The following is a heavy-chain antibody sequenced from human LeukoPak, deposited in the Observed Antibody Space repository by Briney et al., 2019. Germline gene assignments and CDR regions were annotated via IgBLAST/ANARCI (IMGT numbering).Heavy chain of an antibody. Sequence: GASVKVSCRASGYTFTAYYIHWVRQAPGQGLEWMGWINPNSDDTNLPQRFQGRVTMTRDTSIITVYMELSSLTSDDTGMYYCARGPTLGLDIWGQGTMVTVSS. CDR1: GYTFTAYY. J-gene: IGHJ3*02. CDR2: INPNSDDT. CDR3: ARGPTLGLDI. V-gene: IGHV1-2*02.